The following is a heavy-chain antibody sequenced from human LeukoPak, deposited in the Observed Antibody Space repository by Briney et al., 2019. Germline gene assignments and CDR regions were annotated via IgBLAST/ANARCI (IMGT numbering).Heavy chain of an antibody. CDR2: ISYDGSNK. J-gene: IGHJ4*02. V-gene: IGHV3-30-3*01. D-gene: IGHD2-15*01. Sequence: GGSLRLSCAASGFTFSSYAMHWVRQAPGKGLEWVAVISYDGSNKYYADSVKGRFTISRDNSKNTLYLQMNSLRAEDTAVYYCARESVKYCSGGSCYSRTALDYWGQGTLVTASS. CDR3: ARESVKYCSGGSCYSRTALDY. CDR1: GFTFSSYA.